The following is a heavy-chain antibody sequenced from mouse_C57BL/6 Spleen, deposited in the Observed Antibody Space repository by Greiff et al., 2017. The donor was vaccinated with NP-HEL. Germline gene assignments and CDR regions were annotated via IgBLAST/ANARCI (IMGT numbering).Heavy chain of an antibody. J-gene: IGHJ2*01. CDR2: IDPSDSYT. V-gene: IGHV1-59*01. CDR1: GYTFTSYW. CDR3: AQLDFDY. Sequence: QVQLQQPGAELVRPGTSVKLSCKASGYTFTSYWMHWVKQRPGQGLEWIGVIDPSDSYTNYNQKFKGKATLTVDTSSSTAYMQLSSLTSEDSAVYYCAQLDFDYWGQGTTLTVSS. D-gene: IGHD3-1*01.